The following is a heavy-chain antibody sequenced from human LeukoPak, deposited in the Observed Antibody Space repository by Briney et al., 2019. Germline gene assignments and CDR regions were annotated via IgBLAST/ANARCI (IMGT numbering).Heavy chain of an antibody. Sequence: SETLSLTCAVSGYSISSGYYWGWIRQPPGKGLEWVGSVYHTGNTYYNPSLKSRVTISVDTSKNQFSLKLSSVTAADTALYYCAGDQPYFDSWGQGALVTVSS. CDR1: GYSISSGYY. J-gene: IGHJ4*02. CDR2: VYHTGNT. CDR3: AGDQPYFDS. V-gene: IGHV4-38-2*02.